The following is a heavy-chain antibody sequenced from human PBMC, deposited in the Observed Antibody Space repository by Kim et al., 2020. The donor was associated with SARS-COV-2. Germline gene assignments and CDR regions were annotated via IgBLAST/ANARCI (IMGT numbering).Heavy chain of an antibody. J-gene: IGHJ4*02. CDR2: T. V-gene: IGHV3-72*01. CDR3: ARRLGAYYFDY. Sequence: TEYAASVKGRFTISRDDSKNSLYLQMNSLKTEDTAVYYCARRLGAYYFDYWGQGTLVTVSS. D-gene: IGHD3-16*01.